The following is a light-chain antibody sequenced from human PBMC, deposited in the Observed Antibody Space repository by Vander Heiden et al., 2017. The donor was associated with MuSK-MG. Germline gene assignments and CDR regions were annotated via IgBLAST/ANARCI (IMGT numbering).Light chain of an antibody. CDR1: QRIRKY. CDR2: ATS. J-gene: IGKJ2*01. CDR3: QHSFSSYA. V-gene: IGKV1-39*01. Sequence: DILMTQSPSSLSASVGHRVNITCRASQRIRKYLNWYQYKPGKAPQLLIYATSTVQSGVPSRFSGSGSGTDFTLTITSLRPEYVATYYWQHSFSSYAFGQGTKVQIK.